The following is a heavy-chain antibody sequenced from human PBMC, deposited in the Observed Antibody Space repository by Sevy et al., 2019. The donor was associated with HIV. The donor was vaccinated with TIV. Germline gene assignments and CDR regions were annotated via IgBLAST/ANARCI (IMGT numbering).Heavy chain of an antibody. Sequence: GGSLRLSCAAFGFSFSSYGMHWVRQAPVKGPEWVAVMLYDGSYEYYADSVKGRFTISRDNPKNTLYLQMNSLRAEDTAVYYCARGMAALPGYYYGMDVWGQGTTVTVSS. D-gene: IGHD6-6*01. V-gene: IGHV3-30*19. CDR3: ARGMAALPGYYYGMDV. CDR2: MLYDGSYE. CDR1: GFSFSSYG. J-gene: IGHJ6*02.